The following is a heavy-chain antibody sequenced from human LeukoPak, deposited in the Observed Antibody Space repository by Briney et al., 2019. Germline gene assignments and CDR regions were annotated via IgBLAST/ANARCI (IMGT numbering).Heavy chain of an antibody. D-gene: IGHD3-9*01. CDR1: GFTFSTYG. J-gene: IGHJ6*03. Sequence: GGSLRLSCVASGFTFSTYGMSWVRQAPGKGLEWVSAISGSGGSTYYADSVKGRFTISGDNSKNTLYLQMNSLRAEDTAVYYCAKDGGEYYDILTGYYPRLYYMDVWGKGTTVTISS. CDR3: AKDGGEYYDILTGYYPRLYYMDV. CDR2: ISGSGGST. V-gene: IGHV3-23*01.